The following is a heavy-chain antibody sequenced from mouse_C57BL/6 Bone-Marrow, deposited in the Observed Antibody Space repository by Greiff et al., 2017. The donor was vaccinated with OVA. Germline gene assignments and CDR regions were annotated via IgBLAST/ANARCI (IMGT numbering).Heavy chain of an antibody. CDR2: IDPSDSYT. J-gene: IGHJ3*01. Sequence: QVQLQQPGAELVRPGTSVKLSCKASGYTFTSYWMHWVKPRPGQGLEWIGVIDPSDSYTNYNQKFKGKATLTVDTSSSTAYMQLSSLTSEDSAVYYCAVWFAYWGQGTLVTVSA. CDR3: AVWFAY. V-gene: IGHV1-59*01. CDR1: GYTFTSYW.